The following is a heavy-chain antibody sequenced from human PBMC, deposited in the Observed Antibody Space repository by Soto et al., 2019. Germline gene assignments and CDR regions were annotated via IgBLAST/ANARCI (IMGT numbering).Heavy chain of an antibody. Sequence: SETLSLTCAVYGGSFSGYYWSWIRQPPGKGLEWIGEINHSGSTNYNPSLKSRVTISVDTSKNQFSLKLSSVTAADTAVYYCARVAYDILTGYYRGPRFDYWGQGTLVTVSS. CDR3: ARVAYDILTGYYRGPRFDY. J-gene: IGHJ4*02. CDR1: GGSFSGYY. V-gene: IGHV4-34*01. D-gene: IGHD3-9*01. CDR2: INHSGST.